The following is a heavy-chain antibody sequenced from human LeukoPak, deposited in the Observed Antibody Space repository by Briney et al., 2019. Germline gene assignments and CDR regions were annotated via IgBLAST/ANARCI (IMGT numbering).Heavy chain of an antibody. CDR3: ARDEIRQAYYYMDV. CDR1: GFTFSTYA. V-gene: IGHV3-30*04. CDR2: ISYDGNNK. Sequence: PGGSLRLSCAASGFTFSTYAMHWVRQAPGKGLEWVAIISYDGNNKNYGDSVKGRFTISRDNSKNTLYLQMNSLRTEDTAVYYCARDEIRQAYYYMDVWGKGTTVTVSS. J-gene: IGHJ6*03.